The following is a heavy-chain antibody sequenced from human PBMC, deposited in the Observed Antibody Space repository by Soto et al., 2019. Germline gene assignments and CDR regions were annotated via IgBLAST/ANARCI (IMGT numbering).Heavy chain of an antibody. CDR1: GGSVNTSSYY. J-gene: IGHJ6*02. CDR3: SGRNAFGVATQKVLDV. V-gene: IGHV4-39*01. CDR2: IFYSGNT. D-gene: IGHD3-3*01. Sequence: SETLSLTCTVSGGSVNTSSYYWGWIRQPPGEGLEWIGSIFYSGNTYYNPSLKSRVTISIDTSKNQFSLKLNSVTAADTAVYYCSGRNAFGVATQKVLDVWGQGTMVTVYS.